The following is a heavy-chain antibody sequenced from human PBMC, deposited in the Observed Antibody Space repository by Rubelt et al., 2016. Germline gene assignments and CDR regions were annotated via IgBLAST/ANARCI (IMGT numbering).Heavy chain of an antibody. J-gene: IGHJ4*02. V-gene: IGHV3-23*01. CDR1: GFTFSSTV. D-gene: IGHD1-26*01. Sequence: GGSLRLPCAASGFTFSSTVMSWVRQVPGKGLEWVSTIRGSGGSTHYADCVKGRFTISRDNSKNTLYLQMNSLRAEDTAVYYCARVSGSYYHGGYFDYWGQGTLVTVSS. CDR2: IRGSGGST. CDR3: ARVSGSYYHGGYFDY.